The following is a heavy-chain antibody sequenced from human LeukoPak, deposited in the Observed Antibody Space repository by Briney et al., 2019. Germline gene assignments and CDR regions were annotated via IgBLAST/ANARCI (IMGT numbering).Heavy chain of an antibody. CDR1: GFTFSNAW. CDR2: ISGSGGST. V-gene: IGHV3-23*01. CDR3: ASGYCSSTSCLYYYYYGMDV. Sequence: GGSLRLSCAASGFTFSNAWMSWVRQAPGKGLEWVSAISGSGGSTYYADSVKGRFTISRDNSKNTLYLQMNSLRAEDTAVYYCASGYCSSTSCLYYYYYGMDVWGQGTTVTVSS. D-gene: IGHD2-2*01. J-gene: IGHJ6*02.